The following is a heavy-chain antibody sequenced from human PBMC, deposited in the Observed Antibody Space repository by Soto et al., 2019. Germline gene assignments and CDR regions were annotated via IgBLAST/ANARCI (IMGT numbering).Heavy chain of an antibody. CDR1: GFTFSSYA. D-gene: IGHD3-9*01. V-gene: IGHV3-23*01. Sequence: GSLRLSWAASGFTFSSYAMSWVRQAPGKGLEWVSAISGSGGSTYYADSVKGRFTISRDNSKNTLYLQMNSLRAEDTAVYYCAKAHPILTGYPGHYYFDYWGQGTLVTVSS. CDR3: AKAHPILTGYPGHYYFDY. J-gene: IGHJ4*02. CDR2: ISGSGGST.